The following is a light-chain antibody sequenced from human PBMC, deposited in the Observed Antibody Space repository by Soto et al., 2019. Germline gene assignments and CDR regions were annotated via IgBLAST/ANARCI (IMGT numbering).Light chain of an antibody. J-gene: IGKJ1*01. CDR3: QQYNNWPLT. CDR1: QSVNSN. CDR2: GAS. V-gene: IGKV3-15*01. Sequence: EVVMTQSPATLSVSPGERATLSCRASQSVNSNLGWYQQKPGQAPRLLIYGASTRATGIPARVSGSGSGTEFTLTISSLQSEDFAVYYCQQYNNWPLTFGQGTKVEIK.